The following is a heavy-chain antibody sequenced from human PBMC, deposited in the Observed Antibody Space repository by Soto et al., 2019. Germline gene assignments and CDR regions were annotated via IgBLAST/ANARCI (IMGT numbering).Heavy chain of an antibody. CDR1: GYSFTMYG. J-gene: IGHJ4*02. D-gene: IGHD3-16*02. CDR3: ARLIATSADY. V-gene: IGHV1-18*01. CDR2: TSTYLGTT. Sequence: QVQLVQSEGEVRRPGASVKVSCKASGYSFTMYGITWVRQAPGQGLEWMGWTSTYLGTTNYARKFQGRVTMTTDTSTSTAYMDLRSLRSDDTAVYYCARLIATSADYWGQGTLVTVSS.